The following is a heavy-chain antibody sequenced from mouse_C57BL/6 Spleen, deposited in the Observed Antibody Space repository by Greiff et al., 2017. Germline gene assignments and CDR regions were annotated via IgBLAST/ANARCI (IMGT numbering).Heavy chain of an antibody. Sequence: ESGPGLVKPSQSLSLTCSVTGYSITSGYYWNWIRQFPGNKLEWMGYISYDGSNNYNPSLKNRISITRDTSKNQFFLKLNSVTTEDTATYYCARGDYGYDYAMNYWGQGTSVTVSS. V-gene: IGHV3-6*01. CDR1: GYSITSGYY. J-gene: IGHJ4*01. CDR3: ARGDYGYDYAMNY. CDR2: ISYDGSN. D-gene: IGHD2-2*01.